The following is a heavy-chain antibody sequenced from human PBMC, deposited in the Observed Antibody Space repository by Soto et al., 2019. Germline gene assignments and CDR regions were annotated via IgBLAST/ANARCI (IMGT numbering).Heavy chain of an antibody. J-gene: IGHJ6*02. CDR3: ARTYSSSTRGYYYYGMDV. CDR2: INPNSGGT. D-gene: IGHD6-6*01. V-gene: IGHV1-2*04. Sequence: ASVKVSCEASGYTFTGYYMHWVRQAPGQGLEWMGWINPNSGGTNYAQKFQGWVTMTRDTSISTAYMELSRLRSDDTAVYYCARTYSSSTRGYYYYGMDVWGQGTTVTVSS. CDR1: GYTFTGYY.